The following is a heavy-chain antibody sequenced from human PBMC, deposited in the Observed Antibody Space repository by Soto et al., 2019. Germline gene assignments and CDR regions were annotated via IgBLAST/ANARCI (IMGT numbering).Heavy chain of an antibody. J-gene: IGHJ4*02. D-gene: IGHD2-2*01. CDR1: GFTVNRKY. V-gene: IGHV3-66*01. CDR3: ARGLHSESMYLSLAAY. Sequence: EVQLVESGGGLVQPGGSLRLPLCGLGFTVNRKYLTLPRQNPGKGLEWVSVIYAGGTTYYADSVKGRFMISRDISSNTLSLQMDNLRVEDTAVYYCARGLHSESMYLSLAAYWGQGIVVAVSS. CDR2: IYAGGTT.